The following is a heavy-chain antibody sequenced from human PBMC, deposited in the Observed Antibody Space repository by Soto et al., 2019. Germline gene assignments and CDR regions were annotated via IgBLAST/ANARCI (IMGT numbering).Heavy chain of an antibody. Sequence: QVQLVESGGGVVQPGRSLRLSCAASGFTFSTYGMHWVRQAPGKGLEWVAVISDDGRKTYYVDSVKGRFTISRDNPKTGLFLQMISLSPEDTAVYYCVKDQRYCSGGSCYTFDYWGQGTPVTVSS. V-gene: IGHV3-30*18. D-gene: IGHD2-15*01. CDR2: ISDDGRKT. CDR1: GFTFSTYG. CDR3: VKDQRYCSGGSCYTFDY. J-gene: IGHJ4*02.